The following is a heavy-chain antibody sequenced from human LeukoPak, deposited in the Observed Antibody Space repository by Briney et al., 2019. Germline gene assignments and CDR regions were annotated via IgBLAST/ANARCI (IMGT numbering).Heavy chain of an antibody. CDR3: ARLYYNSSGYYQICYFDY. D-gene: IGHD3-22*01. V-gene: IGHV4-39*01. CDR1: GGSIRSSSYY. J-gene: IGHJ4*02. CDR2: IYYSGST. Sequence: PSETLSLTCTVSGGSIRSSSYYWGWIRQPPGKGLEWIGSIYYSGSTYYNLSLKSRVTISVDTSKNQFSLNLSSVTAADTAVYYCARLYYNSSGYYQICYFDYWGQGTLVTVSS.